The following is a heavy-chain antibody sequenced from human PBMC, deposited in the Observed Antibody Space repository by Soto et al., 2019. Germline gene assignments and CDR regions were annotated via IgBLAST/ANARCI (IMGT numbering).Heavy chain of an antibody. J-gene: IGHJ4*02. D-gene: IGHD2-2*01. CDR1: GFTFSTNA. CDR3: ARGGDCSRTTCFRPFDI. Sequence: PGGSLRLSCAASGFTFSTNALHWVRQAPGKGLEWVAIISFDGNNKDYADSVKGRFTISRDNSENALYLQMNSLRPEDTAVYYCARGGDCSRTTCFRPFDIRGQGALVTVSS. V-gene: IGHV3-30*04. CDR2: ISFDGNNK.